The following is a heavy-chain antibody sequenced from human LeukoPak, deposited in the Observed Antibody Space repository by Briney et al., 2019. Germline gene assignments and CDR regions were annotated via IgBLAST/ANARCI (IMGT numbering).Heavy chain of an antibody. Sequence: SQTLSLTCTVSGGSISSGDYYWSWIRQPPGKGLEWIGYIYYSGSTYYNPSLKSRVTISVDTSKNQFSLKLSSVTAADTAVYYCARHSIAAAGTVEFDYWGQGTLVTVSS. CDR2: IYYSGST. CDR1: GGSISSGDYY. J-gene: IGHJ4*02. D-gene: IGHD6-13*01. V-gene: IGHV4-30-4*08. CDR3: ARHSIAAAGTVEFDY.